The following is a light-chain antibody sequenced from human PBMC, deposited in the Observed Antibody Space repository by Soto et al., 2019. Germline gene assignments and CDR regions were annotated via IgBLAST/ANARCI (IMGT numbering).Light chain of an antibody. CDR2: DAY. CDR3: QQRHRWPIT. J-gene: IGKJ5*01. V-gene: IGKV3-11*01. CDR1: QSFRGL. Sequence: VLTQSPVTLSLSPGERATLSCRASQSFRGLLAWYQQKPGQAPRLLIYDAYNRATGIPPRFSGSGSGTDFTLTISSLEPEDSAVSYGQQRHRWPITFGQGTQLEIK.